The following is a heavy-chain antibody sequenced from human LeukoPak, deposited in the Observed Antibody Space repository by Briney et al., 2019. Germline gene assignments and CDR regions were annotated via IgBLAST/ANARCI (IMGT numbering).Heavy chain of an antibody. Sequence: ASVKVSCKASGYTFTGYYMHCVRQAPGQGREWRGIINPSGGSTSYAQKFQSRVTMTRDMSTSTVYMELSSLRSEDTAVYYCSRVLYCSGGSCDPWFDPWGQGNLVTVS. CDR3: SRVLYCSGGSCDPWFDP. V-gene: IGHV1-46*01. J-gene: IGHJ5*02. CDR1: GYTFTGYY. CDR2: INPSGGST. D-gene: IGHD2-15*01.